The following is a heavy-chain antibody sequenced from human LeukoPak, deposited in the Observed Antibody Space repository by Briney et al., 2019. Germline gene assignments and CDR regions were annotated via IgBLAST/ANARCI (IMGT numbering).Heavy chain of an antibody. CDR1: GFTFSSYW. Sequence: GALRLSCAASGFTFSSYWMSWVRRAPGKGLEWVATIKQDGSEKYYVDSVKGRFTISRDNAKNSLYLQMNSLRAEDTAVYYCARVVTTYYDFWSGTAYNWFDPWGQGTLVTVSS. V-gene: IGHV3-7*01. CDR2: IKQDGSEK. D-gene: IGHD3-3*01. CDR3: ARVVTTYYDFWSGTAYNWFDP. J-gene: IGHJ5*02.